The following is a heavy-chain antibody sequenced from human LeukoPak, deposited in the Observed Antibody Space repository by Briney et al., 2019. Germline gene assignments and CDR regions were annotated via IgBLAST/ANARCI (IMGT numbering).Heavy chain of an antibody. Sequence: GASVKVSCKASGYTFTRYGLSWVRQAPGQGLEWMGWINGYSGKTNYAQKLQDRVTMTTDTSTSTAYMELRSLRSDDTAVYYCARGYSGYAPHDYWGQGTLVTVSS. CDR2: INGYSGKT. CDR3: ARGYSGYAPHDY. V-gene: IGHV1-18*01. D-gene: IGHD5-12*01. J-gene: IGHJ4*02. CDR1: GYTFTRYG.